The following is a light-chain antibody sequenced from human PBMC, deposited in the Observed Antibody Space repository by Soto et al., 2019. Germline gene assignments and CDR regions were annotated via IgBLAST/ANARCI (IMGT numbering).Light chain of an antibody. CDR2: AAS. V-gene: IGKV1-39*01. CDR1: QNIKTY. CDR3: QQSYSTPRT. J-gene: IGKJ1*01. Sequence: DIQMTQSPSSLSSSVGDRVTITCRASQNIKTYLNWYQQKPGNAPNLLIYAASSLQSGVPSRFSGSGSGTDFTLSIRSLQPEDFATYYCQQSYSTPRTFGQGTRVETK.